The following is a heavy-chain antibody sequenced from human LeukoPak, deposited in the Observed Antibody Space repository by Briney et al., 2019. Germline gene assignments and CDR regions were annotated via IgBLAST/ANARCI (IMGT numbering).Heavy chain of an antibody. V-gene: IGHV3-20*04. Sequence: GGSLRLSCVASGFTFSSYAMHWVRQAPGKGLEWVSGINWNGGSTGYADSVKGRFTISRDNAKNSLYLQMNSLRAEDTALYYCARVGSGLLIDAFDIWGQGTMVTVSS. CDR2: INWNGGST. J-gene: IGHJ3*02. D-gene: IGHD6-19*01. CDR1: GFTFSSYA. CDR3: ARVGSGLLIDAFDI.